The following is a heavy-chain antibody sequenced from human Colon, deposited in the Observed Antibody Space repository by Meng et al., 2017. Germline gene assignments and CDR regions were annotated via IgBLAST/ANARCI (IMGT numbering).Heavy chain of an antibody. Sequence: QVRVQQWGPGPLKPSETLSLTCAVSGESISTFYWAWSRQSPGKGLEWIGEINHAGTAYHNPSLKSRATLSIDTSRNQFSLNLRSVTAAETAVYYCANIRDRSFSDSWGQGTLVTVSS. D-gene: IGHD1-26*01. V-gene: IGHV4-34*04. CDR1: GESISTFY. CDR3: ANIRDRSFSDS. CDR2: INHAGTA. J-gene: IGHJ4*02.